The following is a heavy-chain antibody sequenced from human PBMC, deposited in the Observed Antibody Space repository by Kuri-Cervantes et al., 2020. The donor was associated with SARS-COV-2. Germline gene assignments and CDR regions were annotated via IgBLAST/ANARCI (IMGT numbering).Heavy chain of an antibody. CDR3: ATAGTTAMALFDY. V-gene: IGHV1-24*01. CDR2: FDPEDGET. Sequence: SVKVSCKVSGYTLTELSMHWVRQAPGKRLEWMGGFDPEDGETIYAQKFQGRVTMTEDTSTDTAYMELSSLRSEDTAVYYCATAGTTAMALFDYWGQGTLVTVSS. J-gene: IGHJ4*02. CDR1: GYTLTELS. D-gene: IGHD5-18*01.